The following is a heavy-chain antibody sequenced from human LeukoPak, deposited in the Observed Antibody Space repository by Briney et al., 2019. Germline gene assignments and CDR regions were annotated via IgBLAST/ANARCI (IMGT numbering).Heavy chain of an antibody. V-gene: IGHV3-48*03. CDR2: ISSSGSTI. D-gene: IGHD3-10*01. Sequence: PGGSLRLSCAASGFTFSSYEMNWVRQAPGKGLEWVSYISSSGSTIYYADSVKGRFTISRDNAKNSLYLQMNSLRAEDTAVYYCARDLTFGDLPPGWGQGTLVTVSS. J-gene: IGHJ4*02. CDR1: GFTFSSYE. CDR3: ARDLTFGDLPPG.